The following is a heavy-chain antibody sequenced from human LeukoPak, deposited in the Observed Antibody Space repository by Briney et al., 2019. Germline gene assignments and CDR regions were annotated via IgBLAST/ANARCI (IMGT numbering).Heavy chain of an antibody. J-gene: IGHJ6*04. Sequence: EASVTVSCKASGYTFTSYAMHWVRQAPGQRLEWMGWINAGNGNTKYSQKFQGRVTITRDTSASTAYMELSSLRSEDTAVYYCARGGLVVPAAKSLYPPPYYYGMDVWGKGTTVTVSS. V-gene: IGHV1-3*01. CDR1: GYTFTSYA. D-gene: IGHD2-2*01. CDR3: ARGGLVVPAAKSLYPPPYYYGMDV. CDR2: INAGNGNT.